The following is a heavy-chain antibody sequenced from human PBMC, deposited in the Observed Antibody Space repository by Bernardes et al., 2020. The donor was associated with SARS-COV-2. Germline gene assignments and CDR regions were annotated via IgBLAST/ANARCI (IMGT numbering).Heavy chain of an antibody. D-gene: IGHD2-2*01. CDR2: ILIGGST. Sequence: SETLSLTCTVSGGSITSVSYYWSWLRQPAGKGLEWVGRILIGGSTNYNPSLKSPVTIAVDTSKNQLSLKLSSVAAADTAVYYCARDKDYFRGTSCYGMDVWGQGTKVTVSS. V-gene: IGHV4-61*02. CDR3: ARDKDYFRGTSCYGMDV. J-gene: IGHJ6*02. CDR1: GGSITSVSYY.